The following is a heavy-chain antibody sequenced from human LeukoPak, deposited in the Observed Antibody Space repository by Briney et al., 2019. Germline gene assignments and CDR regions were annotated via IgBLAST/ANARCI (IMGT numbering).Heavy chain of an antibody. J-gene: IGHJ4*02. V-gene: IGHV3-30*02. D-gene: IGHD2-2*01. CDR3: AKDWDIVVVPAAIGNDV. CDR2: IRYDGSNK. Sequence: PGGSLRLSCAASGFTFSSYGMHWVRQAPGKGLEWVAFIRYDGSNKYYADSVKGRFTISRDNSKNTLYLQMNSLRAEDTAVYYCAKDWDIVVVPAAIGNDVWGQGTLVTVSS. CDR1: GFTFSSYG.